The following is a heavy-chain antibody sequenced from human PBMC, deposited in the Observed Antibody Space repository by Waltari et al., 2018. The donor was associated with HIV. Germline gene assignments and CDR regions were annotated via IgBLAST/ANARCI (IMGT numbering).Heavy chain of an antibody. V-gene: IGHV3-66*01. CDR3: AREVFYYDNSGHPGWFDP. D-gene: IGHD3-22*01. Sequence: VRLVESGGALVRPGGALRLSCTASGLPVGNSSMPWARHASGKGLEWVSTVYSDGTTVYADSVKGRFSTSRDTSKNILHLLMDSLRVDDTAVYYCAREVFYYDNSGHPGWFDPWGQGTLVAVSS. CDR2: VYSDGTT. CDR1: GLPVGNSS. J-gene: IGHJ5*02.